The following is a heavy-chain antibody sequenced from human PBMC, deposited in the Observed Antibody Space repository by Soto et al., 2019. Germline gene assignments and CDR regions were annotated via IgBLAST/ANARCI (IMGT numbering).Heavy chain of an antibody. CDR2: ISSNGGST. V-gene: IGHV3-64*01. Sequence: EVQLVESGGGLVQPGGSLRLSCAASGFTFSSYAMHWVRQAPGKGLEYVSAISSNGGSTYYANSVKGRFTISSDNSKNSLYLQLRSLGAEDMAVYYCVRQWLDSYYFDYWGEGTLVTVSS. CDR1: GFTFSSYA. D-gene: IGHD6-19*01. J-gene: IGHJ4*02. CDR3: VRQWLDSYYFDY.